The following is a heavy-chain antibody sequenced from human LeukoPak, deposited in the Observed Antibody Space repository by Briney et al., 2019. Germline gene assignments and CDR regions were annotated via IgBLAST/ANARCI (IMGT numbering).Heavy chain of an antibody. J-gene: IGHJ4*02. CDR1: GFTFDDYA. CDR2: NSWNSGSI. D-gene: IGHD3-9*01. Sequence: GKSLRLSCAASGFTFDDYAMHWVRQAPGKGLEWVSGNSWNSGSIGYADSVNGRFTISRDNAKNSLYLQMNSLRAEDTALYYCAKDKNDILTGSNFDYWGQGTLVTVSS. V-gene: IGHV3-9*01. CDR3: AKDKNDILTGSNFDY.